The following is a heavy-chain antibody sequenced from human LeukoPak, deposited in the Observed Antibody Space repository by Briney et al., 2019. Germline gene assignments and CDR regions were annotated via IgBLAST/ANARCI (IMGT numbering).Heavy chain of an antibody. D-gene: IGHD5-18*01. CDR1: GYTFTTYG. J-gene: IGHJ4*02. V-gene: IGHV1-18*01. CDR2: ISAYNGNT. CDR3: ARFRGVRGYPMFDY. Sequence: GASVKVSCKASGYTFTTYGISWVRQAPGQGLEWMGWISAYNGNTNYAQKLQGRVTMTTDTSTSTAYMELRSLRSDDTAVYYCARFRGVRGYPMFDYWGQGTLVTVSS.